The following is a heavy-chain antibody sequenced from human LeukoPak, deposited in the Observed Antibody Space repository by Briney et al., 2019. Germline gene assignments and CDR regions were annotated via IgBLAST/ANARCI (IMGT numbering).Heavy chain of an antibody. CDR3: ARGVAAAGTLDY. V-gene: IGHV3-21*01. Sequence: GGSLRLSCAASGFTFSSYSMNWVRQAPGKGLEWVSSISSSSSYIYYADSVKGRFTISRDNAKNSLYLQMNSLRAEDTAVYYCARGVAAAGTLDYWGQGTLVTVSS. J-gene: IGHJ4*02. CDR1: GFTFSSYS. CDR2: ISSSSSYI. D-gene: IGHD6-13*01.